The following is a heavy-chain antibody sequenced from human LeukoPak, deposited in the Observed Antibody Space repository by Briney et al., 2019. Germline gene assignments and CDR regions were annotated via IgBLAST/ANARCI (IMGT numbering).Heavy chain of an antibody. CDR2: ISASGGST. J-gene: IGHJ4*02. Sequence: GGSLRLSCAASGFTFSSYAMHWVRQAPGKGLEWVSAISASGGSTYYADSVKGRFTISRDNSKNTLFLQMNSLRAEDTAVYYCAKDHSSGWPYCFPYWGQGTLVTVSS. D-gene: IGHD6-19*01. V-gene: IGHV3-23*01. CDR3: AKDHSSGWPYCFPY. CDR1: GFTFSSYA.